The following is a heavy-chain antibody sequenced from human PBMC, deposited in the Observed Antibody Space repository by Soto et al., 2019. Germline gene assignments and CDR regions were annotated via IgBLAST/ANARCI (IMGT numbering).Heavy chain of an antibody. CDR3: ARVSNYDFWSGYNDYYFDY. CDR1: GYTFTSYG. CDR2: ISAYNGNT. D-gene: IGHD3-3*01. V-gene: IGHV1-18*01. Sequence: ASVKVSCKASGYTFTSYGISWVRQAPGQGLEWMGWISAYNGNTNYAQKLRGRVTMTTDTSTSTAYMELRSLRSDDTAVYYCARVSNYDFWSGYNDYYFDYWGQGTLVTVSS. J-gene: IGHJ4*02.